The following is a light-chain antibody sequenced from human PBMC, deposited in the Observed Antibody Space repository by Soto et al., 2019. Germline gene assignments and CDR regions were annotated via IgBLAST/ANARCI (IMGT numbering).Light chain of an antibody. CDR3: QQYGSSPLFT. V-gene: IGKV3-20*01. J-gene: IGKJ3*01. CDR1: QSVSSSY. CDR2: GAS. Sequence: EIVLTQSPGTLSLSPGERATLSCRASQSVSSSYLAWYQQKPGQAPRLLIYGASNRATGIPDRFSGGGSGTNFIPTISRLEPADFAVYYCQQYGSSPLFTFGPGTKVDVK.